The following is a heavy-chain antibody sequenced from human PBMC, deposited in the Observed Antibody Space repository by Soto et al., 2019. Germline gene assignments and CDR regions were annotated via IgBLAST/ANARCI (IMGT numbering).Heavy chain of an antibody. CDR1: GGSISSSSYY. V-gene: IGHV4-39*01. CDR2: IYYSGST. D-gene: IGHD2-2*01. J-gene: IGHJ2*01. CDR3: ATHIVVVPAAMRGRVYWYFDL. Sequence: QLQLQESGPGLVKPSETLSLTCTVSGGSISSSSYYWGWIRQPPGKGLEWIGGIYYSGSTYYNPSLKSRVTISVDTSKNQFSLKLSSVTAADTAVYYCATHIVVVPAAMRGRVYWYFDLWGRGTLVTVSS.